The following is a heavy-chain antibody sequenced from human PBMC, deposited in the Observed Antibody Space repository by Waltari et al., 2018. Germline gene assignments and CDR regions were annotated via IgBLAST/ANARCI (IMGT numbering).Heavy chain of an antibody. CDR3: ARREHDYDYVGGSYRRVIDTFDI. D-gene: IGHD3-16*02. CDR2: GYEGESET. J-gene: IGHJ3*02. V-gene: IGHV5-51*03. CDR1: GDKFSTYW. Sequence: EVRLVQSGAEVQKPGESLKISCKGSGDKFSTYWIGWVRQMPGKGREWMGIGYEGESETRYSPAVRGQVTMSAGKSTTTADLQWSSLKASETDMYYCARREHDYDYVGGSYRRVIDTFDIWGQGTRVTVSS.